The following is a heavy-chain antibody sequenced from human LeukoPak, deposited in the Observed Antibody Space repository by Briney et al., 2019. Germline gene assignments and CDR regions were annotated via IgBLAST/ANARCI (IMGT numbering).Heavy chain of an antibody. J-gene: IGHJ6*02. V-gene: IGHV1-69*13. CDR2: IIPIFGTA. Sequence: ASVKVSCKASGGTFSSYAISRVRQVPGQGLEWMGGIIPIFGTANYAQKFQGRVTITADESTSTAYMELSSLRSEDTAVYYCARPYDFWSGRYYYYGMDVWGQGTTVTVSS. CDR3: ARPYDFWSGRYYYYGMDV. D-gene: IGHD3-3*01. CDR1: GGTFSSYA.